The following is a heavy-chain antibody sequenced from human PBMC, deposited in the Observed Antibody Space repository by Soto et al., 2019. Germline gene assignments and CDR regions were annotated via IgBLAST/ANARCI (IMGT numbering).Heavy chain of an antibody. CDR1: GFTFSDYY. CDR2: ISSSSSYT. D-gene: IGHD3-22*01. Sequence: PVGSLRLSCAASGFTFSDYYMSWIRQAPGKGLEWVSYISSSSSYTNYADSVKGRFTISRDNAKNSLYLQMNSLRAEDTAVYYCARPTTSYYYDSSGAFDIWGQGTMVTVSS. V-gene: IGHV3-11*06. J-gene: IGHJ3*02. CDR3: ARPTTSYYYDSSGAFDI.